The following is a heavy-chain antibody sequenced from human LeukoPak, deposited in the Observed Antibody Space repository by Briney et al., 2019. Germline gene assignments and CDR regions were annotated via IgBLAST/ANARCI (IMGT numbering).Heavy chain of an antibody. CDR1: GYTFTGYY. Sequence: GASVKVSCKASGYTFTGYYMHWVRQAPGQGLEWMGWINPNRGGTNYAQKFQGRVTMTRDTSISTAYMELSRLRSADTAVYYCASTVAGYISSWSDYWGQGNLVTVSS. CDR2: INPNRGGT. CDR3: ASTVAGYISSWSDY. J-gene: IGHJ4*02. D-gene: IGHD6-13*01. V-gene: IGHV1-2*02.